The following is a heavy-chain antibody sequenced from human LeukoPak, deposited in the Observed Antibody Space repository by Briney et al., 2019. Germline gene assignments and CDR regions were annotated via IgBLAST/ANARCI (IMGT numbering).Heavy chain of an antibody. Sequence: PGGSLRLSCAASGFTFSSNSVHWVRQAPGKGLEWVALISYDGSKKYYADSVRGRFTISRDNSKNTLYLQMNSLRAEDTAVYYCARLSISEGYLGYFDYWGQGNLVSVSS. CDR1: GFTFSSNS. D-gene: IGHD3-10*01. J-gene: IGHJ4*02. CDR2: ISYDGSKK. V-gene: IGHV3-30*14. CDR3: ARLSISEGYLGYFDY.